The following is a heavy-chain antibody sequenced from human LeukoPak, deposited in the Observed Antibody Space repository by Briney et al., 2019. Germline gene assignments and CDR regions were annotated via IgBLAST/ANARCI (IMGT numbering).Heavy chain of an antibody. V-gene: IGHV3-49*04. CDR3: TRDPSPDSSGWYRDH. D-gene: IGHD6-19*01. CDR1: GFTFGDYA. J-gene: IGHJ4*02. Sequence: GGSLRLSCTASGFTFGDYAMSWVRQAPGKGLEWVGFIRSKAYGGTTEYAASVKGRFTISRDDSKSIAYLQMNSLKTEDTAVYYCTRDPSPDSSGWYRDHWGQGTLVTVSS. CDR2: IRSKAYGGTT.